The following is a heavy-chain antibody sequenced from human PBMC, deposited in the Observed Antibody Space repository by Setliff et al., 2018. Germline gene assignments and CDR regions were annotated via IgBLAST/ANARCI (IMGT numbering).Heavy chain of an antibody. CDR1: GFAFNTYW. D-gene: IGHD3-22*01. J-gene: IGHJ4*02. CDR2: INGDGSVA. Sequence: PGGSLRLSCAASGFAFNTYWMHWVRQVPGKGLVWVARINGDGSVANYADAVKGRFTISRDNAKNTLSLQMNTLKAEDTAVYYCTTDSMFYFDSSGYHVLDYWGQGTLVTVSS. V-gene: IGHV3-74*01. CDR3: TTDSMFYFDSSGYHVLDY.